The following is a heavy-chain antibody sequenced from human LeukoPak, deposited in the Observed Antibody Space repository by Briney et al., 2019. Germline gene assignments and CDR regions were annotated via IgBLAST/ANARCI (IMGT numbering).Heavy chain of an antibody. J-gene: IGHJ4*02. D-gene: IGHD3-10*01. CDR2: ISGSGGAT. CDR3: AKTDGSGSFYNPSHY. CDR1: GFTFSIFA. Sequence: GGSLRLSXTASGFTFSIFAMTWVRQAPGKELEWVSGISGSGGATYYADSVKGRFTISRDNSKSTLFLQMSSLRAEDTAIYYCAKTDGSGSFYNPSHYWGQGTLVTVSS. V-gene: IGHV3-23*01.